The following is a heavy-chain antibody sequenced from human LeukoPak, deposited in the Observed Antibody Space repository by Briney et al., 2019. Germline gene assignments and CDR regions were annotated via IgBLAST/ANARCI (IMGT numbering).Heavy chain of an antibody. CDR2: INHSGST. D-gene: IGHD3-3*01. CDR1: GGSFSGYY. J-gene: IGHJ5*02. CDR3: ARRSYDFWSGYSRSWFDP. V-gene: IGHV4-34*01. Sequence: SETLSLTCAVYGGSFSGYYWSWIRQPPGKGLEWIGEINHSGSTNYYPSLKSRVTISVDTSKNQFSLKLSSVTAADTAVYYCARRSYDFWSGYSRSWFDPWGQGTLVTVSS.